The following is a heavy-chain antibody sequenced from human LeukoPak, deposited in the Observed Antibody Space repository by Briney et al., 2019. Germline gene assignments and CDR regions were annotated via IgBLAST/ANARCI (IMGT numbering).Heavy chain of an antibody. J-gene: IGHJ6*03. V-gene: IGHV4-38-2*01. CDR2: IYHSGST. D-gene: IGHD5-12*01. CDR1: GYSISSGYY. Sequence: PETLSLTCAVSGYSISSGYYWGWIRQPPGKGLEWIGSIYHSGSTYYNPSLKSRVIISVDTSKNQFSLKLSSVTAADTAVYYCARKEATYYMDVWGKGTTVTVSS. CDR3: ARKEATYYMDV.